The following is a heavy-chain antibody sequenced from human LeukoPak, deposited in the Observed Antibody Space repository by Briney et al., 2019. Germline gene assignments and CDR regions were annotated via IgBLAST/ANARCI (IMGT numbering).Heavy chain of an antibody. CDR2: IYYSGST. J-gene: IGHJ2*01. CDR3: ARDQSEDYGEGYFDL. D-gene: IGHD4-17*01. V-gene: IGHV4-59*01. Sequence: SETLSLTCTVSGGSISSYYWSWIRQPPGKGLEWIGYIYYSGSTNYNPSLKSRVTISVDTSKNQFSLKLSSVTAADTAVYYCARDQSEDYGEGYFDLWGRGTLVTVSS. CDR1: GGSISSYY.